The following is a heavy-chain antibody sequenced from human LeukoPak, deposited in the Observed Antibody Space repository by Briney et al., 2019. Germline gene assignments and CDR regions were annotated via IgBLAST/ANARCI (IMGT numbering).Heavy chain of an antibody. V-gene: IGHV3-30*03. J-gene: IGHJ3*02. CDR1: GFTFSNYG. CDR3: ARDRGYCSSTSCYRGDAFDI. CDR2: ISYDGIKK. D-gene: IGHD2-2*01. Sequence: GGSLRLSCAASGFTFSNYGMHWVRQAPGKGLEWVAVISYDGIKKYYADSVKGRFTISRDNSKNTLYLQMDSLRADDTAVYYCARDRGYCSSTSCYRGDAFDIWGQGTMVTVSS.